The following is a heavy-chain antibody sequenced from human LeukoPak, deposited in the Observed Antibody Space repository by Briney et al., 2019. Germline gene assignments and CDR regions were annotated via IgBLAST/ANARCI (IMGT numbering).Heavy chain of an antibody. J-gene: IGHJ6*03. V-gene: IGHV1-46*01. CDR3: ARGQYYYYMDV. CDR1: GNSFTSYY. Sequence: ASVKVSRKTSGNSFTSYYIHSVRQAPGQGLEWMGIINPSGSNTTYAHRLQGRLTITSHTSTTTVYMASSRQRSKDTAVYYCARGQYYYYMDVWGKGTTVSVSS. CDR2: INPSGSNT.